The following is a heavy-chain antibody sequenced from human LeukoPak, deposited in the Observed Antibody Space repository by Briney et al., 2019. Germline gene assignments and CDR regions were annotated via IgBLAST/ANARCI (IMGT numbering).Heavy chain of an antibody. Sequence: GGSLRLSCAASGFTVSSNYMSWVRQAPGKGLEWVSAISGSGGSTYYADSVKGRFTISRDNSKNTLYLQMNSLRAEDTAVYYCAKGYCSGGSCYGGDYFDYWGQGTLVTVSS. D-gene: IGHD2-15*01. CDR3: AKGYCSGGSCYGGDYFDY. V-gene: IGHV3-23*01. CDR2: ISGSGGST. J-gene: IGHJ4*02. CDR1: GFTVSSNY.